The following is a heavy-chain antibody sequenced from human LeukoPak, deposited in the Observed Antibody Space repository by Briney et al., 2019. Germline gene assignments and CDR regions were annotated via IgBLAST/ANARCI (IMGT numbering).Heavy chain of an antibody. Sequence: PSETLSLTCTVSGGSINSGPYYWGWIRQSPGKGLEWIGSMYYTGSAYYNLSLKSRITIYLDTSKNQFSQTLGSVTAADTAVYYCATHLFYNSGWPIDYWGQGTLVTVSS. CDR1: GGSINSGPYY. CDR2: MYYTGSA. D-gene: IGHD6-19*01. J-gene: IGHJ4*02. V-gene: IGHV4-39*01. CDR3: ATHLFYNSGWPIDY.